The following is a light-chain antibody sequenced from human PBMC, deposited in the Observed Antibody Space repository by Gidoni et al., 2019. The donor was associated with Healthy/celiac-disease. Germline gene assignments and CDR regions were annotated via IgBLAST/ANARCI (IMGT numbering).Light chain of an antibody. CDR3: QQRSNWPLT. CDR1: QSVSYY. Sequence: EIVLTQSPASLSLSPGERATLSCRASQSVSYYLAWYQQKPGQAPRLLIYDASNRATGIPARFSGSGSGTDFTLTISSLEPEDFAVYYCQQRSNWPLTFGGXTKVEIK. J-gene: IGKJ4*01. V-gene: IGKV3-11*01. CDR2: DAS.